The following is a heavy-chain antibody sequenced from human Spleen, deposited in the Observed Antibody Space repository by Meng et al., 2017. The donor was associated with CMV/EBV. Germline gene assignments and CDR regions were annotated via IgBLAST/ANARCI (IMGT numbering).Heavy chain of an antibody. D-gene: IGHD5-18*01. Sequence: GGSLRLSCAASGFTFDDYAMHWVRQAPGKGLEWVSGISWNSGSIGYADSVKGRFTISRDNAKNSLYLQMNSLRAEDTALYYCAKDRNSYGLLDPLFDYWGQGTLVTVSS. CDR2: ISWNSGSI. V-gene: IGHV3-9*01. CDR1: GFTFDDYA. CDR3: AKDRNSYGLLDPLFDY. J-gene: IGHJ4*02.